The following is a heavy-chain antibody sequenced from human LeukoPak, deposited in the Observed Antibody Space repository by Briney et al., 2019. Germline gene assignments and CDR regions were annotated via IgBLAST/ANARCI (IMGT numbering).Heavy chain of an antibody. CDR3: ARGTLEHCSGASCYPLDS. V-gene: IGHV3-53*01. J-gene: IGHJ5*01. CDR2: IFSGGNT. CDR1: GFTVSNHH. Sequence: GGSLRLSCGASGFTVSNHHMSWVRQTPGKGLEWVSVIFSGGNTYYTDSVKGRFTISRDNSKNTLYLQVNRLRAEDTAVYYCARGTLEHCSGASCYPLDSWGQGTLVTVSS. D-gene: IGHD2-15*01.